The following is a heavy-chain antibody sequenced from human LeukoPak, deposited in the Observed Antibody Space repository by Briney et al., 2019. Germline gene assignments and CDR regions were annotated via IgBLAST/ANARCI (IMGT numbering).Heavy chain of an antibody. Sequence: SETLSLTCIVSGGSISSTVSYWGWVRQPPGKGLEWIGYIYYSGSTNYNPSLKSRVTISVDTSKNQFSLKLSSVTAADTAVYYCARARGGVDRIDYWGQGTLVTVSS. D-gene: IGHD3-16*01. CDR2: IYYSGST. CDR1: GGSISSTVSY. CDR3: ARARGGVDRIDY. J-gene: IGHJ4*02. V-gene: IGHV4-61*08.